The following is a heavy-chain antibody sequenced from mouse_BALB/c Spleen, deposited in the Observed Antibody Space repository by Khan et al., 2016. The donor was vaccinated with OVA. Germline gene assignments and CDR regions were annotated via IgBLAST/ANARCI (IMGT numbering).Heavy chain of an antibody. CDR1: GFAFSSYD. D-gene: IGHD2-4*01. Sequence: EVELVESGGGLVKPGGSLKLSCAASGFAFSSYDMSWVRQTPEKRLEWVAYISRGGGSTYYPDTVKGRFTISRDNAKNTLYLQMSSLKSEDTAMXYGASSSTMTLYAMDYWGQGTSVTVSS. CDR2: ISRGGGST. J-gene: IGHJ4*01. V-gene: IGHV5-12-1*01. CDR3: ASSSTMTLYAMDY.